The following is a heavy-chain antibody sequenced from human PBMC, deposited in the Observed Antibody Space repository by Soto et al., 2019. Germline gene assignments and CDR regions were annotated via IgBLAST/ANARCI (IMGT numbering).Heavy chain of an antibody. CDR1: GYTFTSYG. D-gene: IGHD3-22*01. V-gene: IGHV1-18*01. CDR2: ISAYNGNT. J-gene: IGHJ4*02. Sequence: QVQLVQSGAEVKKPGASVKVSCKASGYTFTSYGISWVRQAPGQGLEWMGWISAYNGNTNYAQKLQGRVTMTTDTXTXXAYMELRSLRSDDTAVYYCARALGYYYDSSGYSVYWGQGTLVTVSS. CDR3: ARALGYYYDSSGYSVY.